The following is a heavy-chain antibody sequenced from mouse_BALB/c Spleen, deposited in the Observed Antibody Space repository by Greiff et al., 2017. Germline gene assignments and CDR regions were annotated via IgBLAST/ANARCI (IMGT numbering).Heavy chain of an antibody. CDR2: ISSGGSYT. D-gene: IGHD1-1*01. J-gene: IGHJ4*01. CDR3: ARQYYGYAMDY. CDR1: GFTFSSYG. Sequence: EVQLVESGGDLVKPGGSLKLSCAASGFTFSSYGMSWVRQTPDKRLEWVATISSGGSYTYYPDSVKGRFTISRDNAKNTLYLQMSSLKSEDTAMYYCARQYYGYAMDYWGQGTSVTVSS. V-gene: IGHV5-6*01.